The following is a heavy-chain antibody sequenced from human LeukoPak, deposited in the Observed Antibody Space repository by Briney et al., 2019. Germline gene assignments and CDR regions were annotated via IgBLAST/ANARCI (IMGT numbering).Heavy chain of an antibody. V-gene: IGHV3-23*01. Sequence: GGSLRLSCAASGFTFSSYWMSWVRQAPGKGLEWVSAISGSGGSTYYADSVKGRFTISRDNSKNTLYLQMNSLRAEDTAVYYCAKGPPSTYCSSTSCRNYDAFDIWGQGTMVTVSS. CDR1: GFTFSSYW. CDR2: ISGSGGST. CDR3: AKGPPSTYCSSTSCRNYDAFDI. D-gene: IGHD2-2*01. J-gene: IGHJ3*02.